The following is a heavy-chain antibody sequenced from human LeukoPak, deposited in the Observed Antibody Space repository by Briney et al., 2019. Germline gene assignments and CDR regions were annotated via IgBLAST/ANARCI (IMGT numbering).Heavy chain of an antibody. D-gene: IGHD3-10*01. CDR1: GYSISSGYY. Sequence: SETLSLTCAVSGYSISSGYYWGWIRQPPGKGLEWIGSIYHSGSTYYNPSLKSRVTISVDTSKNQFSLKLSSVTAADTAVYYCARAVESWFGGKYGMDVWGKGTTVTVSS. J-gene: IGHJ6*04. CDR3: ARAVESWFGGKYGMDV. CDR2: IYHSGST. V-gene: IGHV4-38-2*01.